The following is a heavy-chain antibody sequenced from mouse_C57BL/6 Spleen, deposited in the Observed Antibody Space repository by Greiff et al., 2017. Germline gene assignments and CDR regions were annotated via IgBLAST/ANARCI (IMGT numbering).Heavy chain of an antibody. Sequence: QVQLKESGAELVKPGASVKMSCKASGYTFTSYWITWVKQRPGQGLEWIGDIYPGSGSTNYNEKFKSKATLTVDTSSSTAYMQHSSLTSEDSAVYYCARSLGRMDYWGQGTSVTVSS. D-gene: IGHD4-1*01. CDR2: IYPGSGST. V-gene: IGHV1-55*01. CDR1: GYTFTSYW. J-gene: IGHJ4*01. CDR3: ARSLGRMDY.